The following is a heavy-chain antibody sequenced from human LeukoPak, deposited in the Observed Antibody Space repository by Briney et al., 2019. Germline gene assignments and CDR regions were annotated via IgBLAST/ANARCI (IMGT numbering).Heavy chain of an antibody. J-gene: IGHJ5*02. CDR3: ARDPRNMGLDP. D-gene: IGHD1-14*01. CDR1: GFTLSDYW. Sequence: GGSLRLSCAASGFTLSDYWMHWVRQAPGKGLVWVARINGDGSSSTYADTEKGQFTISRDNAKNTLYLQMNSLRVEDTAVYYCARDPRNMGLDPWGQGTLVTVSS. V-gene: IGHV3-74*01. CDR2: INGDGSSS.